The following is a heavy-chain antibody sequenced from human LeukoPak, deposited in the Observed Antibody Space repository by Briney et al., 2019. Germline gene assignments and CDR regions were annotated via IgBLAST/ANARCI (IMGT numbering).Heavy chain of an antibody. CDR3: ARDPVFRWFDP. Sequence: SETLSLTCTVSGGSISSSTYYWGWIRQPPGKGLEWIGSIYYSGNTYYNPSLKSRVTISLDTSKNQFSLKLNSVTAADTAMYYCARDPVFRWFDPWGQGTLVTVSS. CDR2: IYYSGNT. V-gene: IGHV4-39*07. CDR1: GGSISSSTYY. D-gene: IGHD3-10*01. J-gene: IGHJ5*02.